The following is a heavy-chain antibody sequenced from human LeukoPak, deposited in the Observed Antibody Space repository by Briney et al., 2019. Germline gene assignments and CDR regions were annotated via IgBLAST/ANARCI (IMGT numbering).Heavy chain of an antibody. J-gene: IGHJ4*02. Sequence: SETLSLTSTVSGGSISSYYWSWIRQPAGKGLEWIGRIYTSGSTNYNPSLKSRVTMSVDTSKNQFSLKLSSVTAADTAVYYCARDRYDSSGYLPDYWGQGTLVTVSS. CDR3: ARDRYDSSGYLPDY. CDR1: GGSISSYY. CDR2: IYTSGST. V-gene: IGHV4-4*07. D-gene: IGHD3-22*01.